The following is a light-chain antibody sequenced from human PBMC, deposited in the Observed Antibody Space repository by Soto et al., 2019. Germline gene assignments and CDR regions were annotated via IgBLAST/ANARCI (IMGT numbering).Light chain of an antibody. Sequence: DIQMTLTRSSLSASGGDRVTISCRASQSISSYLNWYQQKPGKAPKLMIYAAYSLQSGVQSRFSGSGAGTDFTLTIRSLQPEDVATHYCKQSYSTPRTVGQGTRLEIK. V-gene: IGKV1-39*01. CDR2: AAY. J-gene: IGKJ5*01. CDR1: QSISSY. CDR3: KQSYSTPRT.